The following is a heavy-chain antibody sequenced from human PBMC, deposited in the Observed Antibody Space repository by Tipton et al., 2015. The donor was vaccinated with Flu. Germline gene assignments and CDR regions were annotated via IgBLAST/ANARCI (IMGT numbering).Heavy chain of an antibody. V-gene: IGHV4-38-2*01. Sequence: TLSLTCGVSGDSIRSSNYYWGWIRQPPGKGLEWIGNTFHSGNTYLNPSLKSRVTISIDTSKNQFSLKVISVTAADTAVYYCARRDYSNYVSDPKNWFDPWGQGTLVTVSA. CDR1: GDSIRSSNYY. CDR3: ARRDYSNYVSDPKNWFDP. D-gene: IGHD4-11*01. CDR2: TFHSGNT. J-gene: IGHJ5*02.